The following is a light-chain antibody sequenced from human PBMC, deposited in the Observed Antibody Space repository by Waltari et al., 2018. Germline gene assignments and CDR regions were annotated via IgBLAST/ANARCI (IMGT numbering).Light chain of an antibody. CDR3: CSYAGSSTLV. J-gene: IGLJ2*01. CDR1: SSDVGNYNL. Sequence: QSALTQPASVSGSPGHSITISCTGTSSDVGNYNLFSWYQHHPGKAPKLMIYEVSKRPSGVSNRFSGSKSGNTASLTISGLQAEDEADYYCCSYAGSSTLVFGGGTKLTVL. CDR2: EVS. V-gene: IGLV2-23*02.